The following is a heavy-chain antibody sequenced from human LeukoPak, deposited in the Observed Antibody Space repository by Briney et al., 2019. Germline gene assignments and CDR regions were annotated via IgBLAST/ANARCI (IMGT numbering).Heavy chain of an antibody. J-gene: IGHJ4*02. V-gene: IGHV3-48*01. CDR3: ARDSCSSTSCYTEFDY. Sequence: PGGSLRLSCAASGFTFNTYSMNWVRQAPGKGLEWVSYISSSSSSTIYYADSVKGRFTISRDNAKNSLYLQMNSLRAEDTAVYYCARDSCSSTSCYTEFDYWGQGTLVTVSS. CDR2: ISSSSSSTI. D-gene: IGHD2-2*02. CDR1: GFTFNTYS.